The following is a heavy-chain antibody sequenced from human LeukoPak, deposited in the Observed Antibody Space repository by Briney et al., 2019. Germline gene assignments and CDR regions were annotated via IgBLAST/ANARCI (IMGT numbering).Heavy chain of an antibody. CDR2: ISSSSSTI. CDR1: GFTFSSYS. D-gene: IGHD2-2*02. V-gene: IGHV3-48*01. J-gene: IGHJ5*02. CDR3: ARDSIRCSGTSCYTRGWFDP. Sequence: PGGSLRLSCAASGFTFSSYSMNWVRQAPGKGLEWVSYISSSSSTIYYADSVKGRFTISRDNAKNSLYLQMNSLRAEDTAVYYCARDSIRCSGTSCYTRGWFDPWGQGTLVTVSS.